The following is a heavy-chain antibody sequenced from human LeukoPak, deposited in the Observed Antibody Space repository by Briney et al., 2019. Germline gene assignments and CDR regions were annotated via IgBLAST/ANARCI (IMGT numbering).Heavy chain of an antibody. CDR1: GGSFSAYH. CDR3: ARLWFGDEDY. Sequence: SETLSLTCAVYGGSFSAYHWSWIRQPPGKGLEWIGEINHSGGTNYNPSLKSRVTISVDTSKNQFSLKLSSVTAADTAVYYCARLWFGDEDYWGQGTLSPSPQ. V-gene: IGHV4-34*01. J-gene: IGHJ4*02. D-gene: IGHD3-10*01. CDR2: INHSGGT.